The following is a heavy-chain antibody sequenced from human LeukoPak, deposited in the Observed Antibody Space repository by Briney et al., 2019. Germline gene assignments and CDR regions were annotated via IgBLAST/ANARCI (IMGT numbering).Heavy chain of an antibody. Sequence: PGGSLTLFCSASGFTFSAYAMYWVRQAPGKGLEYVSGISNNGGSSFYADSVKGRFTISRDNSKNTLYLQMSSLRAEDTAVYYCVKITSVTGGDCWGQGTRLTVSS. J-gene: IGHJ4*02. CDR3: VKITSVTGGDC. CDR2: ISNNGGSS. CDR1: GFTFSAYA. D-gene: IGHD1-1*01. V-gene: IGHV3-64D*09.